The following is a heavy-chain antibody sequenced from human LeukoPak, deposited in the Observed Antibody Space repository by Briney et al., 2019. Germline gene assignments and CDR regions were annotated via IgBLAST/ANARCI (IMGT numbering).Heavy chain of an antibody. CDR2: IYYSGST. CDR1: GGSISNLY. CDR3: ATQASVAAGGFDP. V-gene: IGHV4-59*11. D-gene: IGHD6-19*01. Sequence: SETLSLTCTVSGGSISNLYWSWIRQPPGKGLEWIGYIYYSGSTYYNPSLKSRVTISVDTSKNHFSLKLRSVTAADTAMYYCATQASVAAGGFDPWGQGTLVTVSS. J-gene: IGHJ5*02.